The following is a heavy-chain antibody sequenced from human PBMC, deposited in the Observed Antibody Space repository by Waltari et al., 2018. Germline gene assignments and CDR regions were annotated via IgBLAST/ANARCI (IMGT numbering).Heavy chain of an antibody. Sequence: QVQLVQSGAEVKKPGSSVKVSCKASGGTFSSYAICWVRQAPGQGLEWMGGIIPIFGTANYAQKFQGRVTITADESTSTAYMELSSLRSEDTAVYYCARGYCSSTSCYKFYYYYMDVWGKGTTVTVSS. V-gene: IGHV1-69*01. CDR2: IIPIFGTA. J-gene: IGHJ6*03. D-gene: IGHD2-2*02. CDR3: ARGYCSSTSCYKFYYYYMDV. CDR1: GGTFSSYA.